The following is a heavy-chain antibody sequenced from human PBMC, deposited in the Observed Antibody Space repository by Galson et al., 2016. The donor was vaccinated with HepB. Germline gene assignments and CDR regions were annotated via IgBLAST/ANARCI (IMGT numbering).Heavy chain of an antibody. CDR1: GFIFSSYP. D-gene: IGHD4-23*01. CDR3: ARELGGKLMYHYGMDV. J-gene: IGHJ6*02. Sequence: SLRLSCAASGFIFSSYPMYWFRQIPGKGLEWVALISFDGSNKFYGDSVKGRFTISRDNSENTLNLQMDSLRVEDTAVYYCARELGGKLMYHYGMDVCGQGTTVIVSS. V-gene: IGHV3-30*04. CDR2: ISFDGSNK.